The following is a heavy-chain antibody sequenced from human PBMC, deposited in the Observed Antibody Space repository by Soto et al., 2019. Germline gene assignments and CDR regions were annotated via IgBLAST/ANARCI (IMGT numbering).Heavy chain of an antibody. V-gene: IGHV4-59*01. CDR2: MYNTGST. Sequence: SETLSLTCTVSGGSISGYYWSWIRQPPGKGLEWIGYMYNTGSTVYNPSFKSRVTISVDTSENQFSLKLNSVTAADTAVYYCARDLWGYCGTDCYPLDVWGQGTTVTVSS. CDR1: GGSISGYY. J-gene: IGHJ6*02. CDR3: ARDLWGYCGTDCYPLDV. D-gene: IGHD2-21*02.